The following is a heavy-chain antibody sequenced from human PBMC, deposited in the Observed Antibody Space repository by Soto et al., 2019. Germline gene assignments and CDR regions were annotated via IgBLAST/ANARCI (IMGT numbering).Heavy chain of an antibody. CDR1: GFTLSSYG. V-gene: IGHV3-33*01. CDR3: ARDRGPRLPNFFFDY. Sequence: GGSLRLSCAASGFTLSSYGMHWVRQAPGKGLEWVAVIWYDGSNKYYADSVKGRFTISRDNSKNTLYLQMNSLRAEDTAVYYCARDRGPRLPNFFFDYWGQGTLVTVSS. D-gene: IGHD3-3*01. J-gene: IGHJ4*02. CDR2: IWYDGSNK.